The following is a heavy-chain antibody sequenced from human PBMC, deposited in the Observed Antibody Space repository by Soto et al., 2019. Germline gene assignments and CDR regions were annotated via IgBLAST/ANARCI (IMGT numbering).Heavy chain of an antibody. CDR3: ARMVRGNSNFDY. D-gene: IGHD3-10*01. J-gene: IGHJ4*02. CDR1: SGSISTSTSY. Sequence: QLQLQESGPGLVKPSETLSLTCTVSSGSISTSTSYWGWIRQSPGKGLEWIGNIYYSGSTDYNPSLKSRVTMSVHTSKNQFSLKLRSVTAADTAVYYCARMVRGNSNFDYWGQGTLVTVSS. V-gene: IGHV4-39*01. CDR2: IYYSGST.